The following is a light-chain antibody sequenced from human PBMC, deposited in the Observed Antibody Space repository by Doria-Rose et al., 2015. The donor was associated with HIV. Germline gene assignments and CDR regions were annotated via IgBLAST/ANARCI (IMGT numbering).Light chain of an antibody. CDR2: GNN. J-gene: IGLJ3*02. CDR1: SSNTGAGYD. CDR3: QSFDNTLSGFWV. Sequence: CTGSSSNTGAGYDVHWYQRVPGTAPKLLIYGNNNRPSGVPDRFPGSKSGTSASLAITGLQAEDEAEYYCQSFDNTLSGFWVFGGGAKLTVV. V-gene: IGLV1-40*01.